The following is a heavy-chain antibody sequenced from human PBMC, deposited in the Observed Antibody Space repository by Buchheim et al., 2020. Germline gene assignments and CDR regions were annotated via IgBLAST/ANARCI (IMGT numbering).Heavy chain of an antibody. D-gene: IGHD3-10*01. Sequence: QVQLVESGGGVVQPGRSLRLSCVASGFNLRSYGMHWVRQAPGKGLEWVAVIWHDGSKKFYADSVQGRFSISRENSKNTLYLQMNDLRAEDTAMYYCGRDRGQDAPIGYWGQG. CDR3: GRDRGQDAPIGY. CDR1: GFNLRSYG. CDR2: IWHDGSKK. V-gene: IGHV3-33*01. J-gene: IGHJ4*02.